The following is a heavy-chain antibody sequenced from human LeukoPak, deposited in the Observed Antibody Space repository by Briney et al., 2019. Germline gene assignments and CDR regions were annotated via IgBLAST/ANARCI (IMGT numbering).Heavy chain of an antibody. V-gene: IGHV4-4*07. CDR2: VYTSGIT. Sequence: SETLSLTCTVSGGFINSYYWSWIRQPAGKGLEWIGRVYTSGITNYNPSLKSRITMSVDTSKNQFSLKLTSVTAADTAVYYCARHNGFDRGYYYYMDVWGKGTSVTVSS. CDR1: GGFINSYY. CDR3: ARHNGFDRGYYYYMDV. D-gene: IGHD3-9*01. J-gene: IGHJ6*03.